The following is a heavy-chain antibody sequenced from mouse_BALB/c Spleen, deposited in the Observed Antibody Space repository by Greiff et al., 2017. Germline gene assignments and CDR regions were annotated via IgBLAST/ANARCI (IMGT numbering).Heavy chain of an antibody. V-gene: IGHV5-12-2*01. Sequence: EVQVVESGGGLVQPGGSLKLSCAASGFTFSSYTMSWVRQTPEKRLEWVAYISNGGGSTYYPDTVKGRFTISRDNAKNTLYLQMSSLKSEDTAMYYCARQHGNYVGAMDYWGQGTSVTVSS. CDR3: ARQHGNYVGAMDY. J-gene: IGHJ4*01. D-gene: IGHD2-1*01. CDR1: GFTFSSYT. CDR2: ISNGGGST.